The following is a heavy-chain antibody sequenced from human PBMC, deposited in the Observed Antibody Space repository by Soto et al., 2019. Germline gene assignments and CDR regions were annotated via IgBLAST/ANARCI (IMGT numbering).Heavy chain of an antibody. CDR2: IYPGDSNT. V-gene: IGHV5-51*01. J-gene: IGHJ4*02. CDR3: ARSMLVTATQIFDY. D-gene: IGHD2-21*02. Sequence: GESLKISCKGSGYRFTSYWIGWVRQMPGKGLEWMGIIYPGDSNTRYSPSFKGQVTISVDKSLSTAYLQWRSLEASDSAIYYCARSMLVTATQIFDYWGQGTLVTVSS. CDR1: GYRFTSYW.